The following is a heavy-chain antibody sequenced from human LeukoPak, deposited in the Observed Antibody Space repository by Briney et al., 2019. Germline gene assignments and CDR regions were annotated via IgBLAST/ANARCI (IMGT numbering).Heavy chain of an antibody. CDR2: VFDSGRT. J-gene: IGHJ4*02. Sequence: SETLSLSCTVSGGSMTTHNWNWIRQTPGKGLEWIGYVFDSGRTKENPSPKSRVTLSADTSKNQLSLRLSSVTAADTAVYYCTTIKRGNIFGYFDFWGQGILVTVSS. CDR3: TTIKRGNIFGYFDF. CDR1: GGSMTTHN. D-gene: IGHD5-18*01. V-gene: IGHV4-59*11.